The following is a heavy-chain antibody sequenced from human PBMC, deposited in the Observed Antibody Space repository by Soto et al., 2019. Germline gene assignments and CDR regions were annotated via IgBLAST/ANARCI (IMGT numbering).Heavy chain of an antibody. CDR3: AKDITYCGGDCYYSGY. CDR1: GFTFSSSA. J-gene: IGHJ4*02. Sequence: GALRLSCAASGFTFSSSAMTWVRQAPGKGLEWVSSISGSGVSTYYADSMKGQFTISRDNSKNTLYLQMNSLRVEDTAIYYCAKDITYCGGDCYYSGYWGQGTLVTVSS. D-gene: IGHD2-21*02. V-gene: IGHV3-23*01. CDR2: ISGSGVST.